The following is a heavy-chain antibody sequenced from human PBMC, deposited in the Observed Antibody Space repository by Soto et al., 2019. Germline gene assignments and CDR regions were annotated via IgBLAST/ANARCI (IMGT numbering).Heavy chain of an antibody. D-gene: IGHD5-12*01. Sequence: ASVKVSCKASGYTFTSYAMHWVRQAPGQGLEWMGRIIPILGIANYAQKFQGRATITADKSTSTAYMELSSLRSEDTAVYYCARDPPGGSWGQGTLVTVSS. CDR2: IIPILGIA. V-gene: IGHV1-69*04. J-gene: IGHJ5*02. CDR1: GYTFTSYA. CDR3: ARDPPGGS.